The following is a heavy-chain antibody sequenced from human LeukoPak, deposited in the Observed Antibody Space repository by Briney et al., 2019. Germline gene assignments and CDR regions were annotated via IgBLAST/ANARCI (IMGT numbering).Heavy chain of an antibody. V-gene: IGHV4-30-2*01. CDR1: GGSISSGGYY. D-gene: IGHD1-26*01. Sequence: SQTLSLTCTVSGGSISSGGYYWSWIRQPPGKGLEWIGYIYHSGSTYYNPSLKSRVTISVDRSKNQFSLKLSSMTAADTVVYYCARQYSGSCGLAEYFQHWGQGTLVTVSS. J-gene: IGHJ1*01. CDR2: IYHSGST. CDR3: ARQYSGSCGLAEYFQH.